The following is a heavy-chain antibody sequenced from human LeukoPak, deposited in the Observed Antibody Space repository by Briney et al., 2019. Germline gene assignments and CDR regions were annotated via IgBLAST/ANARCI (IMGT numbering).Heavy chain of an antibody. CDR2: IWYDGSNK. D-gene: IGHD2-15*01. V-gene: IGHV3-33*06. Sequence: GGSLRLSCAASGFTFSSCGMHWVRQAPGKGLEWVAVIWYDGSNKYYADSVKGRFTISRDNSKNTLYLQMNSLRAEDTAVYYCAKDSHIVVVAGVDSHMDVWGKGTTVTVSS. CDR1: GFTFSSCG. J-gene: IGHJ6*03. CDR3: AKDSHIVVVAGVDSHMDV.